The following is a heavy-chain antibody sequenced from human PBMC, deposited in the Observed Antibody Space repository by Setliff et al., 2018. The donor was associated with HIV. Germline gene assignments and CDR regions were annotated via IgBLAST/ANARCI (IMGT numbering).Heavy chain of an antibody. CDR1: GYTFSDYY. CDR2: INPLSDAT. V-gene: IGHV1-2*02. CDR3: ARDAFDYTAYYYSYMDV. D-gene: IGHD4-4*01. J-gene: IGHJ6*03. Sequence: GASVKVSCKASGYTFSDYYLHWVRQAPGQAIEWMGWINPLSDATKFSQKFQGRVTMTRDTSTSTVYMELSSLRSEDTAVYYCARDAFDYTAYYYSYMDVWGKGTTVTVSS.